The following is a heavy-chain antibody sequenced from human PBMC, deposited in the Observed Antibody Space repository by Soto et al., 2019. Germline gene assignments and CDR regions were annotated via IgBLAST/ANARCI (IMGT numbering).Heavy chain of an antibody. CDR2: SRNKANSYTT. CDR3: VRGCRGFDY. V-gene: IGHV3-72*01. J-gene: IGHJ4*02. CDR1: GFTFSDRY. Sequence: EVQLVESGGGLVPPGGPLRLSCEVSGFTFSDRYMDWVRQAPGRGLEWVGRSRNKANSYTTEYATSVKGRFTDSRDDSKNLFFLQMNSLKAEDTAVYYCVRGCRGFDYWGQGALVTVSS. D-gene: IGHD2-15*01.